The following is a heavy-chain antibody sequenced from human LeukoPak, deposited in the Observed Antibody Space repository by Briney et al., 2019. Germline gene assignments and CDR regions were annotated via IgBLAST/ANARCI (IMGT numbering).Heavy chain of an antibody. D-gene: IGHD3-9*01. V-gene: IGHV3-7*01. J-gene: IGHJ4*02. Sequence: GGSLRLSCAASGFILSTSWMTWVRQAPGKGLEWVTNINRDGSQIDYLDSVKGRFTISRDSANNALYLQMNSLRAEDTAVYYCARGGLTAGFDFWGQGALVTVSS. CDR1: GFILSTSW. CDR3: ARGGLTAGFDF. CDR2: INRDGSQI.